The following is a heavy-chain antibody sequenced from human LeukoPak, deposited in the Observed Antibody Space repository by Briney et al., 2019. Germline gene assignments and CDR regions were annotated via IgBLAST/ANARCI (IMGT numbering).Heavy chain of an antibody. J-gene: IGHJ4*02. CDR2: INPNSGGT. D-gene: IGHD1-26*01. Sequence: ASVKVSCKASGYTFTGYYMHWVRQAPGQGLEWMGWINPNSGGTNYAQKFQGRVTMTRDTSISTAYMELSRLRSEDTAVYYCASGPYLFSGSYYFDYWGQGTLVTVSS. V-gene: IGHV1-2*02. CDR1: GYTFTGYY. CDR3: ASGPYLFSGSYYFDY.